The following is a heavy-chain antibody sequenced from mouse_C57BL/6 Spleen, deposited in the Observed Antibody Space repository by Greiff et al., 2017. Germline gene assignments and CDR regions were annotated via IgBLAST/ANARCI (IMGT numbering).Heavy chain of an antibody. D-gene: IGHD3-2*02. CDR3: ARTKTAQAPAWFAY. CDR1: GFSLTSYG. CDR2: IWSGGST. V-gene: IGHV2-2*01. J-gene: IGHJ3*01. Sequence: VHLVESGPGLVQPSQSLSITCTVSGFSLTSYGVHWARQSPGKGLEWLGVIWSGGSTDYNAAFISRLSISKDNSKSQVFFKMNSLQADDTAIYYCARTKTAQAPAWFAYWGQGTLVTVSA.